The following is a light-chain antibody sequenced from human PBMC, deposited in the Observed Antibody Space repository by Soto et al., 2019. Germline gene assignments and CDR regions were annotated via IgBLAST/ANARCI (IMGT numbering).Light chain of an antibody. J-gene: IGLJ1*01. V-gene: IGLV2-8*01. Sequence: QSVLTQPPSASGSPGQSVTISCTGTSVDVGGYNYVSWYQQHPGKAPKLMIFEVSERPSGVPDRFSASKSGNTASLTVSGLQAEDEADYYCSSYAGSNNYVFGTGTKVTVL. CDR1: SVDVGGYNY. CDR2: EVS. CDR3: SSYAGSNNYV.